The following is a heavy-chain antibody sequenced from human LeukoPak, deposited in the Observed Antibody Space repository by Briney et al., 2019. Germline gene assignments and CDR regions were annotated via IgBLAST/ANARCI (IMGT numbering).Heavy chain of an antibody. CDR1: CGSISSSSYY. D-gene: IGHD4-17*01. J-gene: IGHJ5*02. Sequence: SETLSLTCTVACGSISSSSYYWGWIRQPPGKGLEWIGSIYYSGSTYYNPSLKSRVTISVDTSKDQFSLKLSSVTAADTAVHYCARHDYGDSDWFDPWGQGTLVTVSS. V-gene: IGHV4-39*01. CDR2: IYYSGST. CDR3: ARHDYGDSDWFDP.